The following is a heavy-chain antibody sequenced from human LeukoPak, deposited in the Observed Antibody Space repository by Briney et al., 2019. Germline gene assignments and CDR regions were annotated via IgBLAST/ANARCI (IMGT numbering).Heavy chain of an antibody. CDR1: GASISSYF. CDR2: FSYSGST. J-gene: IGHJ4*02. CDR3: ARRGSGWHNELYYFDY. Sequence: PSETLSLTCTVSGASISSYFWSWIRQPPGQGLEWIGYFSYSGSTNYNPSLKSRVTISVDTSKNHFSLKLSSVTTADTAVYYCARRGSGWHNELYYFDYWGQGTLVTVSS. D-gene: IGHD1-26*01. V-gene: IGHV4-59*01.